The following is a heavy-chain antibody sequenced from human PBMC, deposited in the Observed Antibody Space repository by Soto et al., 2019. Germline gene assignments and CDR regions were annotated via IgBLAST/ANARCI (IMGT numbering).Heavy chain of an antibody. CDR3: ARGSTIVRGAPSWFDP. J-gene: IGHJ5*02. V-gene: IGHV1-69*02. CDR2: IIPIAAIA. Sequence: QVQLVQSGAEVKKPGSSVKVSCKASGDTFSRYTINWVRQAPGQGLEWMGRIIPIAAIANYTQKFQGRVTITVDKSSTTAYMELSSLRSDDTAVYYCARGSTIVRGAPSWFDPWGQGTLVTVCS. CDR1: GDTFSRYT. D-gene: IGHD3-10*01.